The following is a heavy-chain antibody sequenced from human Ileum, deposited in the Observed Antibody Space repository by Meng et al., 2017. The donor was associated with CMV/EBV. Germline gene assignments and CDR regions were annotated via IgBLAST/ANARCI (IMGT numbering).Heavy chain of an antibody. V-gene: IGHV6-1*01. J-gene: IGHJ4*02. CDR2: TYYRSKWYS. CDR3: ARGSHGTTVSLFDS. D-gene: IGHD1/OR15-1a*01. Sequence: AQMQQSGPGRVKPSQTLSLTCAISGDSVSSNIAAWNWIRQSPSRGLEWLGRTYYRSKWYSDSAISVRSRLSVSPDTSRNQFSLQLTSVTPEDTAVYYCARGSHGTTVSLFDSWGQGILVTVSS. CDR1: GDSVSSNIAA.